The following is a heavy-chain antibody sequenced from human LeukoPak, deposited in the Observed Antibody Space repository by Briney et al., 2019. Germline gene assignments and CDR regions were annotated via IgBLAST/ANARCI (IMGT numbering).Heavy chain of an antibody. D-gene: IGHD6-13*01. CDR3: ARVGGIAGSIDY. V-gene: IGHV1-18*01. CDR2: ISAYNGNT. CDR1: GYTFTSYG. Sequence: ASVTVSCKASGYTFTSYGISWVRQAPGQGLEWMGWISAYNGNTNYAQKLQGRVTITRDTSASTAYMELSSLRSEDTAVYYCARVGGIAGSIDYWGQGTLVTVSS. J-gene: IGHJ4*02.